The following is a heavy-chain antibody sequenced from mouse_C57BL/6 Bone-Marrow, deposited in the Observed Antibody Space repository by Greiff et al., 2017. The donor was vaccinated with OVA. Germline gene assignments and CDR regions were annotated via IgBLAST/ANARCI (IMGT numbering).Heavy chain of an antibody. Sequence: QVQLKQSGPELVKPGASVKLSCKASGYTFTSYDINWVKQRPGQGLEWIGWIYPRDGSTKYNEKFKGKATLTVDTSSSTAYMELHSLTSEDSAVYFCAARLGFITTVVPYFDYWGQGTTLTVSS. CDR2: IYPRDGST. D-gene: IGHD1-1*01. V-gene: IGHV1-85*01. J-gene: IGHJ2*01. CDR3: AARLGFITTVVPYFDY. CDR1: GYTFTSYD.